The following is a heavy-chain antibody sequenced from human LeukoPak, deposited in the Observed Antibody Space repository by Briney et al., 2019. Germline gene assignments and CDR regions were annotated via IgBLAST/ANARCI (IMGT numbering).Heavy chain of an antibody. CDR3: ARVGGYDSFAFDY. CDR1: GFTFSSYA. Sequence: PGRSLRLSCAASGFTFSSYAMHWVRQAPGKGLEWVAVISYDESNKYYADSVKGRFTISRDNSKNTLYLQMNSLRAEDTAVYYCARVGGYDSFAFDYWGQGTLVTVSS. CDR2: ISYDESNK. J-gene: IGHJ4*02. V-gene: IGHV3-30-3*01. D-gene: IGHD5-12*01.